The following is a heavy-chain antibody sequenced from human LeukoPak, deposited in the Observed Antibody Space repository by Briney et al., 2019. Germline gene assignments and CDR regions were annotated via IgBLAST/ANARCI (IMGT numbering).Heavy chain of an antibody. J-gene: IGHJ4*02. V-gene: IGHV5-51*01. Sequence: GESLKISCKGSGYSFTDFWIGWVRQMPGKGLEWMGIIYPDDSDIRHSPSFEGQVTISADKSISTAYLQWSSLKASDTAIYYCARHYKQQLIDFWGPGTLVTVSP. CDR1: GYSFTDFW. CDR3: ARHYKQQLIDF. D-gene: IGHD6-13*01. CDR2: IYPDDSDI.